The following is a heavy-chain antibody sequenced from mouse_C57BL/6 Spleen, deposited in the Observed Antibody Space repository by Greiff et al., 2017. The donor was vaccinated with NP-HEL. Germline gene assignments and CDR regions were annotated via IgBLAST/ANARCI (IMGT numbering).Heavy chain of an antibody. J-gene: IGHJ4*01. CDR2: ISSGSSTI. CDR1: GFTFSDYG. D-gene: IGHD1-2*01. Sequence: EVQVVESGGGLVKPGGSLKLSCAASGFTFSDYGMHWVRQAPEKGLEWVAYISSGSSTIYYADTVKGRFTISRDNAKNTLFLQMTSLRSEDTAMYYCARTFITTVSYYAMDYWGQGTSVTVSS. CDR3: ARTFITTVSYYAMDY. V-gene: IGHV5-17*01.